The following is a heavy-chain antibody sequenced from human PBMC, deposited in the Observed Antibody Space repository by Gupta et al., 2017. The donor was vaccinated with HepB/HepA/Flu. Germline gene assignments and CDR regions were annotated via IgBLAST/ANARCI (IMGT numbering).Heavy chain of an antibody. J-gene: IGHJ5*02. CDR2: INHSGST. V-gene: IGHV4-34*01. CDR3: ARVNIVVVVAAPKVGWFDP. CDR1: GGSFSGYY. D-gene: IGHD2-15*01. Sequence: QVQLQQWGAGLLKPSETLSLTCAVYGGSFSGYYWSWIRPPPGKGLEWIGEINHSGSTNYNPSLKSRVTISVDTSKNQFSLKLSSVTAADTAVYYCARVNIVVVVAAPKVGWFDPWGQGTLVTVSS.